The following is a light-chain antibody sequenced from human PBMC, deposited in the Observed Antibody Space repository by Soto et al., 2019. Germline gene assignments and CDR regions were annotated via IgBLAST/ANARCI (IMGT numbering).Light chain of an antibody. CDR1: QSISSY. CDR2: AAS. V-gene: IGKV1-39*01. Sequence: DIQMTQSPSSLSASVGGRVTITCRASQSISSYLNWYQQKPGKAPKLLIYAASSLQSGVPSRFSGSGSGTDFTRTISSLQPEDFAAFYCQQSYSTPYTFGQGTKLEIK. CDR3: QQSYSTPYT. J-gene: IGKJ2*01.